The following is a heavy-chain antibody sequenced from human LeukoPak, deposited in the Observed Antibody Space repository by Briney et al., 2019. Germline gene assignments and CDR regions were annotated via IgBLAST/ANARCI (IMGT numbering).Heavy chain of an antibody. D-gene: IGHD3-9*01. CDR1: GGSFSGYY. CDR3: ARARPPKLRYFDY. Sequence: SETLSLTCAVYGGSFSGYYWSWIRQPPGKGLEWIGEIYHSGSTNYNPSLKSRVTISVDTSKNQFSLKLSSVTAADTAVYYCARARPPKLRYFDYWGQGTLVTVSS. J-gene: IGHJ4*02. V-gene: IGHV4-34*01. CDR2: IYHSGST.